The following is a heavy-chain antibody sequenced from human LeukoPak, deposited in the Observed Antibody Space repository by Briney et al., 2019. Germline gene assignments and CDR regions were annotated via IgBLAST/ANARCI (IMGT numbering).Heavy chain of an antibody. V-gene: IGHV3-23*01. Sequence: GGSLRLSCAASGFTFTSYAMHWVRQAPGKGLEWVSAISGGGGSTYYAESVKGRFTISRDNSKNTLYLQMNSLRAEDTAVYYCAKDRLTMAGACDYWGQGNLVTVSS. CDR2: ISGGGGST. J-gene: IGHJ4*02. CDR1: GFTFTSYA. CDR3: AKDRLTMAGACDY. D-gene: IGHD6-19*01.